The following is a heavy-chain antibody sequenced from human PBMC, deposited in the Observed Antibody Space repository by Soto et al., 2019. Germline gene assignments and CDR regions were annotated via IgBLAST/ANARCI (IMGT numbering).Heavy chain of an antibody. J-gene: IGHJ5*02. D-gene: IGHD2-15*01. CDR2: ISSSSSYI. CDR1: GFTFSSYS. Sequence: AGGSLRLSCAASGFTFSSYSMNWVRQAPGKGLEWVSSISSSSSYIYYADSVKGRFTISRDNAKNSRYLQMNSLRAEDTAVYYCARDGLNEDIVVVVAANWFDPWGQGTLVTVSS. CDR3: ARDGLNEDIVVVVAANWFDP. V-gene: IGHV3-21*01.